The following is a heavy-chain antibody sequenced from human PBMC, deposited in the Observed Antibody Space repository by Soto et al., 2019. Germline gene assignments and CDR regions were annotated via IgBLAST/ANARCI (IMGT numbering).Heavy chain of an antibody. J-gene: IGHJ4*02. CDR2: TYYRSKWYN. Sequence: SQTLSLTCAISGDSVSSNSAAWNWIRQSPSRGLEWLGRTYYRSKWYNDYAVSVKSRIAINPDTSKNQFSLQLNSVTPEDTAVYYCARVRGVAASRGDFDYWGQGTLVTVSS. V-gene: IGHV6-1*01. D-gene: IGHD6-13*01. CDR3: ARVRGVAASRGDFDY. CDR1: GDSVSSNSAA.